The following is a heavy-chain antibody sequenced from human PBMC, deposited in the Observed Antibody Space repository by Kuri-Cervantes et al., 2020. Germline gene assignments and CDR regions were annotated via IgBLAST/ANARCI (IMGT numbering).Heavy chain of an antibody. J-gene: IGHJ6*03. V-gene: IGHV1-3*02. CDR1: GYTFTSYA. CDR2: SNAGNGNT. D-gene: IGHD4-17*01. Sequence: ASVKVSCKASGYTFTSYAMHWVRQAPGQRLEWMGWSNAGNGNTKYSQEFQGRVTITRDTSASTAYMELSSLRSEDTAVYYCARDLRTTVTTLFYYYMDVWGKGTTVTVSS. CDR3: ARDLRTTVTTLFYYYMDV.